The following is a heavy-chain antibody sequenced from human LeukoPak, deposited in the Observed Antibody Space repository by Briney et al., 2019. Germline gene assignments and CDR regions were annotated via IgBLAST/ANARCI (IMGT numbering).Heavy chain of an antibody. CDR3: TTRACHAGGCSSSFYYYYGLNF. CDR2: IIPIFGTA. V-gene: IGHV1-69*13. CDR1: GNSISNYA. Sequence: ASVKVSCKASGNSISNYAVSWVRQAPGQGFEWMGGIIPIFGTADYAQKFQGRVTITADQSTSTTYMALSSLKSEDTATYYCTTRACHAGGCSSSFYYYYGLNFWGQGTTVSVSS. J-gene: IGHJ6*02. D-gene: IGHD3-16*01.